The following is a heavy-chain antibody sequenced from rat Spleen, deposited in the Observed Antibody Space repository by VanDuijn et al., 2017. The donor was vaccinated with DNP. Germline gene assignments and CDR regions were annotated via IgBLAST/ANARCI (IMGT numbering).Heavy chain of an antibody. CDR3: TSNPHIRTAAPFDY. J-gene: IGHJ2*01. V-gene: IGHV5-31*01. Sequence: EVQLVESGGGLVQPGRSLKLSCVASGFTFNNYWMTWIRQAPGKGLEWVASITSGGSNTYYPDSVKGRFTISRDNAKSTLYLQMDSLRSEDTATYYCTSNPHIRTAAPFDYWGQGVMVTVSS. CDR1: GFTFNNYW. CDR2: ITSGGSNT. D-gene: IGHD3-8*01.